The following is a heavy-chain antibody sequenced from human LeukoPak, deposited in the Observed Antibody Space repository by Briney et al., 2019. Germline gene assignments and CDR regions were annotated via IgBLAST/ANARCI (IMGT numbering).Heavy chain of an antibody. V-gene: IGHV3-23*01. CDR1: GFIFRSYA. CDR2: ISGSGGST. J-gene: IGHJ4*02. CDR3: ANSVRGAY. Sequence: GGSLRLSCAASGFIFRSYAMSWVRQAPGKGLEWISAISGSGGSTYYADSVKGRFTISRDNSKNTLYLQMNSLRAEDTAVYYCANSVRGAYWGQGTLVTVSS. D-gene: IGHD3-10*01.